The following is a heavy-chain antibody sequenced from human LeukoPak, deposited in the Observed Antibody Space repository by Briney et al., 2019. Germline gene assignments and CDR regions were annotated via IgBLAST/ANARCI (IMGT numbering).Heavy chain of an antibody. CDR1: GFTFSSYW. Sequence: PGGSLRLSCAASGFTFSSYWMSWVRQAPGKGLEWVANIKQDGSEKHYVDSVKGRFTISRDNAKNSLYLQMNSLRAEDTVVYYCARDSTLRYYFDFWGQGTLVTVSS. V-gene: IGHV3-7*01. D-gene: IGHD2-15*01. J-gene: IGHJ4*02. CDR3: ARDSTLRYYFDF. CDR2: IKQDGSEK.